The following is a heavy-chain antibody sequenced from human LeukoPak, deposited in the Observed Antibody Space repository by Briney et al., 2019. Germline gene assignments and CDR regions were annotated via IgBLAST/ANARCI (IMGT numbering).Heavy chain of an antibody. CDR1: GFTFNTYE. J-gene: IGHJ4*02. CDR2: IPSSGSTI. V-gene: IGHV3-48*03. D-gene: IGHD2-2*01. CDR3: ARGLPRGSTRIPGY. Sequence: GGSLRLSCAASGFTFNTYEMNWVRQAPGKGLEWLAYIPSSGSTIYYADYVKGRFTISRDNAKNSLYLQMNSLRAADTAVYYCARGLPRGSTRIPGYWGQGTLVTVSS.